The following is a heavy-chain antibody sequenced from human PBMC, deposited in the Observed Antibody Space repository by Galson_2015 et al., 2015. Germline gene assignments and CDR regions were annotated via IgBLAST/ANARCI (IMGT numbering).Heavy chain of an antibody. CDR2: LSSAGTLR. CDR1: GVLFGKSA. CDR3: ARDPAELADGNNFDY. Sequence: PLRLGCEGAGVLFGKSAFYWGGQAPGKGLGWLSALSSAGTLRYDGVSVTGRFIISIDNSGTPVALEMNNVRSEDTAVYYCARDPAELADGNNFDYWGQGTLVTVSS. V-gene: IGHV3-30-3*01. D-gene: IGHD5-24*01. J-gene: IGHJ4*02.